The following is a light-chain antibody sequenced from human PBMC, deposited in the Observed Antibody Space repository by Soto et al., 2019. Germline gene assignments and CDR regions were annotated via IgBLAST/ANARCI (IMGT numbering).Light chain of an antibody. CDR3: QQYGTSPFT. CDR2: GAS. J-gene: IGKJ3*01. Sequence: EIVMTQSPGTLSLSPGERATISCRASQVIGSRYLAWYQQRPGQAPRLLIYGASSRATGIPDRFSGSGSGADFTLTISRLEPEDFAVYYCQQYGTSPFTFGPGTKVDIK. V-gene: IGKV3-20*01. CDR1: QVIGSRY.